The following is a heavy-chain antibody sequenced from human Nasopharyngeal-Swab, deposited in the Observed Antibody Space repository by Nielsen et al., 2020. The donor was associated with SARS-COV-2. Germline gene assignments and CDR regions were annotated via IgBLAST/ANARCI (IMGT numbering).Heavy chain of an antibody. Sequence: GESLKISCAASGFTFSSYAMSWVRQAPGKGLEWVSGFSGSGGITYYADSVKGRFTISRDNSKNTLYLQMNSLRAEDTAVYYCAKDPRGTIFGPTGYWGQGTLVTVSS. CDR1: GFTFSSYA. J-gene: IGHJ4*02. D-gene: IGHD3-3*01. CDR2: FSGSGGIT. V-gene: IGHV3-23*01. CDR3: AKDPRGTIFGPTGY.